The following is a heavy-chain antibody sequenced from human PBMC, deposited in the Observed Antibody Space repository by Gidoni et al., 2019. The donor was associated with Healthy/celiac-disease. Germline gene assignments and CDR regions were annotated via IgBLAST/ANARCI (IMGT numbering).Heavy chain of an antibody. CDR2: IIPILGIA. CDR3: ASADSSGWYYNY. V-gene: IGHV1-69*04. J-gene: IGHJ4*02. D-gene: IGHD6-19*01. Sequence: QVQLVQSGATVTKPGSSVKVYCKASGGTFSSYAISWVRQAPGQGLEWMGRIIPILGIANYAQKCQGRVTITADKSTSTAYMELSSLRSEDTAVYYCASADSSGWYYNYWGQGTLVTVSS. CDR1: GGTFSSYA.